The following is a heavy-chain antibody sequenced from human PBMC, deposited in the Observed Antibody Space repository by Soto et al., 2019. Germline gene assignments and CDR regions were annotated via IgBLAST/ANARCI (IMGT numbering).Heavy chain of an antibody. Sequence: SVKVSCKDSGGTFSSYSIRWVRQSPGQGLAWMGGIIPIFGTANYAQKLQGRVTITEDESTSTAYMELSSLRSEDTAVYYCARAGTVTNNWFDPWGQGTLVTVSS. D-gene: IGHD4-4*01. CDR3: ARAGTVTNNWFDP. V-gene: IGHV1-69*13. CDR1: GGTFSSYS. CDR2: IIPIFGTA. J-gene: IGHJ5*02.